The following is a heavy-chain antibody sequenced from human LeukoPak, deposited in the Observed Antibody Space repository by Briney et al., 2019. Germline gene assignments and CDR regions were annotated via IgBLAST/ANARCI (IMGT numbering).Heavy chain of an antibody. CDR3: ARDRDDYPYY. V-gene: IGHV3-21*01. CDR1: GFTFSSYS. Sequence: PGXSLRLSCAASGFTFSSYSMNWVRQAPGKGAEWVSSISSSRSYIYYADSVKGRFTISRDNAKNSLYLQMNSLRAEDTAVYYCARDRDDYPYYWGQGTLITVSS. J-gene: IGHJ4*02. CDR2: ISSSRSYI. D-gene: IGHD4-11*01.